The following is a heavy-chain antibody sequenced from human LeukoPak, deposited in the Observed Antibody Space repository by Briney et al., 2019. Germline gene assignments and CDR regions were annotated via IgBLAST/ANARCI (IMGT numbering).Heavy chain of an antibody. CDR1: GFTVSSNY. V-gene: IGHV3-53*01. CDR3: ARGVRITMVRGVTTFCDY. D-gene: IGHD3-10*01. J-gene: IGHJ4*02. Sequence: GGSLRLSCAASGFTVSSNYMSWVRQAPGKGLEWVSVIYSGGSTYYADSVKGRFTIYRDNSKNTLYLQMNSLRAADTAVYYCARGVRITMVRGVTTFCDYWGEGTLVTVSS. CDR2: IYSGGST.